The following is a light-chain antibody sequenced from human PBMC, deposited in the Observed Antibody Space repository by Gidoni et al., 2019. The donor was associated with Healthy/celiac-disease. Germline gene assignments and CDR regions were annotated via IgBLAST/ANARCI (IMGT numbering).Light chain of an antibody. CDR1: QSISSW. Sequence: DIQMTQSPSTLSASVGDRVTITCRASQSISSWLAWYQQKPGKAPKLLIYKASSLESGVPSSFSGSGSGTEFTLTISSLQPYDFATYYCQQYNSYWTFGQGTKVEIK. J-gene: IGKJ1*01. V-gene: IGKV1-5*03. CDR3: QQYNSYWT. CDR2: KAS.